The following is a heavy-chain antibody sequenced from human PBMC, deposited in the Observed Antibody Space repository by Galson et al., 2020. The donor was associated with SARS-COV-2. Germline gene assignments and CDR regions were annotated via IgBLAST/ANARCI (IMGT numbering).Heavy chain of an antibody. CDR1: GYSFTSYW. CDR2: IYPGDSDT. CDR3: ARYGSGSYYNNYYYGMDV. Sequence: GESLKISCKGSGYSFTSYWIGWVRQMPGKGLEWMGIIYPGDSDTRYSPSFQGQVTISADKSISTAYLQCSSLKASDTAMYYCARYGSGSYYNNYYYGMDVWGQGTTVTISS. V-gene: IGHV5-51*01. J-gene: IGHJ6*02. D-gene: IGHD3-10*01.